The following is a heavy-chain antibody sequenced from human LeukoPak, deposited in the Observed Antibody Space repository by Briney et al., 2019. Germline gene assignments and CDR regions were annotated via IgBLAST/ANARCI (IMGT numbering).Heavy chain of an antibody. CDR1: EFTFSTSW. D-gene: IGHD3-16*01. CDR3: AREEGGFDAFDI. Sequence: GGSLRLSCAASEFTFSTSWMTWVRQAPGKGLEWVANIKEDGSVRNYVDSVKGRFTISRDNAKNSLYLQMNSLRAEDTAVYYCAREEGGFDAFDIWGQGTMVTVSS. J-gene: IGHJ3*02. CDR2: IKEDGSVR. V-gene: IGHV3-7*05.